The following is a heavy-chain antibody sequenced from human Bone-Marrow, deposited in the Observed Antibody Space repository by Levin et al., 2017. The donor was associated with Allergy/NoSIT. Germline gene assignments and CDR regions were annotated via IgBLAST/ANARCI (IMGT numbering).Heavy chain of an antibody. Sequence: KAGGSLRLSCKGSGYSFTRHWIAWVRQLPGKGLEWMGIVFPGDSDTRYSPSFQGQVTISGDKSVTTTYLEWSSLKASDTGMYYCARLEAECSSPDCSRSTPAASDIWGQGTMVTVSS. V-gene: IGHV5-51*01. J-gene: IGHJ3*02. D-gene: IGHD2-2*01. CDR3: ARLEAECSSPDCSRSTPAASDI. CDR1: GYSFTRHW. CDR2: VFPGDSDT.